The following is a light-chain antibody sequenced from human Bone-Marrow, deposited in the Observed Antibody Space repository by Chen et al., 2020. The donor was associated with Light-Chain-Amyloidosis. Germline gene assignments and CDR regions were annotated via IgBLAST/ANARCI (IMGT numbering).Light chain of an antibody. J-gene: IGKJ3*01. Sequence: DIVMTQSPPSLPVTPGEPASIACRSSQSLLHSNGYNYLDWYQQKPGQSPQLLIYLGSNRDSGVPDRFSGSGSGTDFTLKISGVEAEDVGVYYCMQALQTPFTFGRGTKVDIK. CDR1: QSLLHSNGYNY. CDR3: MQALQTPFT. V-gene: IGKV2-28*01. CDR2: LGS.